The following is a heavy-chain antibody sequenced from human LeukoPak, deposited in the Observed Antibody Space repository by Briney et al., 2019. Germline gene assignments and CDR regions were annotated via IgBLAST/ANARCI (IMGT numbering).Heavy chain of an antibody. CDR3: ARTDNWFDP. Sequence: ASVKVSCKASGYTFSSFGFMWVRQAPGQGLDWMGWISVYNGGTRYAQKFQGRVTMTRDTSISTAYMELSNLKSEDTAVYYCARTDNWFDPWGQGTLVIVSS. J-gene: IGHJ5*02. V-gene: IGHV1-18*01. CDR2: ISVYNGGT. CDR1: GYTFSSFG.